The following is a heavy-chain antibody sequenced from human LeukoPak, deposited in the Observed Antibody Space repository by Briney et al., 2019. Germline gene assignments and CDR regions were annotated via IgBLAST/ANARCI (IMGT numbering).Heavy chain of an antibody. CDR2: LSGSSGYT. D-gene: IGHD2-21*01. CDR3: SRASEGSLWARNGFDS. J-gene: IGHJ3*02. Sequence: GGSLRLSCAASGVSFSSYNMNWGRHALGEGLGWVSSLSGSSGYTYYADSEKGRFSISRDYGKNSLTLQMNSLRAEDTAVYYCSRASEGSLWARNGFDSWGQGTMVTVSS. CDR1: GVSFSSYN. V-gene: IGHV3-21*01.